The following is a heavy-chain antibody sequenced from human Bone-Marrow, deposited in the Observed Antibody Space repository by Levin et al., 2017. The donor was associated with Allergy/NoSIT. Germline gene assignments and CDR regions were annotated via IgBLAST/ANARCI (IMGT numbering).Heavy chain of an antibody. D-gene: IGHD3-22*01. J-gene: IGHJ3*02. V-gene: IGHV3-74*01. CDR3: ARVQPYYYDSSGYSGDNAFDI. Sequence: PSETLSLTCAASGFSFSSYWMHWVRQAPGKGLVWVSHINSDGSSTNYADSVKGRFTISRDNAKNTMYLQMNSLRDEDTAVYYCARVQPYYYDSSGYSGDNAFDIWGQGTMVTV. CDR2: INSDGSST. CDR1: GFSFSSYW.